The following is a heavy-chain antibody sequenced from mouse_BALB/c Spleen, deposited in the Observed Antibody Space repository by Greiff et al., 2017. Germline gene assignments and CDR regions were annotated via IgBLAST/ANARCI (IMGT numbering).Heavy chain of an antibody. CDR2: ISTYYGDA. CDR1: GYTFTDYA. CDR3: AREGFYYGSIFDY. V-gene: IGHV1S137*01. Sequence: GQLQQSGAELVRPGVSVKISCKGSGYTFTDYAMHWVKQSHAKSLEWIGVISTYYGDASYNQKFKGKATMTVDKSSSTAYMELARLTSEDSAIYYCAREGFYYGSIFDYWGQGTTLTVSS. J-gene: IGHJ2*01. D-gene: IGHD1-1*01.